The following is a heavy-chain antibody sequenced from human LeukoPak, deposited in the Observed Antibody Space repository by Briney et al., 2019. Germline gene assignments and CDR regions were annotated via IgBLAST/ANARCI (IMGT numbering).Heavy chain of an antibody. CDR1: GFTFSSYA. V-gene: IGHV3-23*01. J-gene: IGHJ6*04. CDR3: AELGITMIGGV. D-gene: IGHD3-10*02. Sequence: GGSLRLSCTASGFTFSSYALSWVRQAPGKGLEWVSAISGSGSNSYYASSVRGRFTISRDNSKNTLFLQMNSLRAEDTAVYYCAELGITMIGGVWGKGTTVTISS. CDR2: ISGSGSNS.